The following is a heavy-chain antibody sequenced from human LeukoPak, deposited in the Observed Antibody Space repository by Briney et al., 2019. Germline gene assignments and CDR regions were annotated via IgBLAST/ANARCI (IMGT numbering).Heavy chain of an antibody. Sequence: PGRSLRLSCAASGFTFSSYAMRWVRQAPGKGLEWVAVISYDGSNKYYADSVKGRFTISRDNSKNTLYLQMNSLRAEDTAVYYCARAPTYRPDDYWGQGTLVTVSS. CDR1: GFTFSSYA. D-gene: IGHD5-12*01. CDR2: ISYDGSNK. J-gene: IGHJ4*02. CDR3: ARAPTYRPDDY. V-gene: IGHV3-30*01.